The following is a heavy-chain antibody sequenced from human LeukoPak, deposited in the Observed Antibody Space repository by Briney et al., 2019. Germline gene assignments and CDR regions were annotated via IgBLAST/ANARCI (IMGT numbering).Heavy chain of an antibody. J-gene: IGHJ4*02. V-gene: IGHV1-24*01. CDR2: FDPEDGET. D-gene: IGHD6-13*01. CDR3: VRRIAAAGTFDY. Sequence: ASVKVSCKVSGYTLTELSMHWVRQAPGKGLEWMGGFDPEDGETIYAQKFQGRVTMTEDTSTDTAYMELSSLRSEDTAVYYCVRRIAAAGTFDYWGQGTLVTVSS. CDR1: GYTLTELS.